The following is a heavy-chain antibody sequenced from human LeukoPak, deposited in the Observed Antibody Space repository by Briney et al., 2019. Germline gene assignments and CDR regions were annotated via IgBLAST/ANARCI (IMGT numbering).Heavy chain of an antibody. D-gene: IGHD6-6*01. V-gene: IGHV5-51*01. Sequence: GESLKISCKGSGYSFTNYWIGWVRQMPGKGLEWMGIIYPGDSDTRYSPSFQGQVTISADKSISTAYLQWSSLKASDTAMYYCARAGLYSSSYFDYWGQGTLVIVSS. CDR3: ARAGLYSSSYFDY. CDR1: GYSFTNYW. CDR2: IYPGDSDT. J-gene: IGHJ4*02.